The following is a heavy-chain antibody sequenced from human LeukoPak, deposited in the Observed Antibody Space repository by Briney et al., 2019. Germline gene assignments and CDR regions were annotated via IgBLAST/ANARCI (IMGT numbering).Heavy chain of an antibody. D-gene: IGHD2-2*01. J-gene: IGHJ4*02. Sequence: SDTLSLICSVCGGSINRYYWLWVRHPPGKGLEWIGYIYSSGSTNYNPSLKSRVTISVDTSKKQFSLKLSSVTAADTALYYCARTYSTSSNFDYWGQGTLVTVSS. CDR3: ARTYSTSSNFDY. CDR1: GGSINRYY. CDR2: IYSSGST. V-gene: IGHV4-4*09.